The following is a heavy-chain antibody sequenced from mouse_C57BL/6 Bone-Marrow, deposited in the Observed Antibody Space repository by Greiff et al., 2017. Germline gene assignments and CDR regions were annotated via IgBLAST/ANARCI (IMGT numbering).Heavy chain of an antibody. V-gene: IGHV1-59*01. J-gene: IGHJ4*01. CDR2: IDPSDSYT. D-gene: IGHD1-1*01. CDR1: GYTFTSYW. CDR3: ARSYYGSSYGGAMDY. Sequence: VQLQQPGAELVRPGTSVKLSCKASGYTFTSYWMHWVKQRPGQGLEWIGVIDPSDSYTNYNQKFKGKATLTVDTSSSTAYMQLSRLPSEDSAVYYCARSYYGSSYGGAMDYWGQGTSVTVSS.